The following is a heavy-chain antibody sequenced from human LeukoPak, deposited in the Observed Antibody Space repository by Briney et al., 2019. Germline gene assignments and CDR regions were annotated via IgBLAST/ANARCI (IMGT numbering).Heavy chain of an antibody. CDR2: FDPEDGET. J-gene: IGHJ4*02. Sequence: ASVKVSCKVSGYTLTELSMHWVRQAPGKGLEWMGGFDPEDGETIYAQKFQGRVTMTEDTSTDTAYMELSSLRSEDTAVYYCAARIAAAGPFDYWGQGTLDTVSS. CDR1: GYTLTELS. V-gene: IGHV1-24*01. D-gene: IGHD6-13*01. CDR3: AARIAAAGPFDY.